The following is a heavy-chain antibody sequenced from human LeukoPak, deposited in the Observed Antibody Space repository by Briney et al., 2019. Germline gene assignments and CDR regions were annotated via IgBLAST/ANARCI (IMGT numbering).Heavy chain of an antibody. CDR1: GFTFSSYG. CDR3: AAPDSSGYYPYYYYYYMDV. Sequence: PGGSLRLSCAASGFTFSSYGMHWVRQAPGKGLEWVAFIRYDGSNKYYADSVKGRFTISRDNSKNTLYLQMNSLRAEDTAVYYCAAPDSSGYYPYYYYYYMDVWGKGTTVTVS. V-gene: IGHV3-30*02. D-gene: IGHD3-22*01. CDR2: IRYDGSNK. J-gene: IGHJ6*03.